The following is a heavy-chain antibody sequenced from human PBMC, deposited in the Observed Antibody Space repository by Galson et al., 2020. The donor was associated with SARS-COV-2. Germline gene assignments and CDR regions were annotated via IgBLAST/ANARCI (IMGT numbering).Heavy chain of an antibody. D-gene: IGHD2-2*01. CDR2: ISSSSSTI. J-gene: IGHJ6*03. CDR3: ARAEDLVVPAALTDYYYYYMDV. CDR1: GFTFSSYS. Sequence: GESLKISCAASGFTFSSYSMNWVRQAPGKGLEWVSYISSSSSTIYYADSVKGRFTISRDNAKNSLYLQMNSLRSEDTAVYYCARAEDLVVPAALTDYYYYYMDVWGKGTTVTVSS. V-gene: IGHV3-48*04.